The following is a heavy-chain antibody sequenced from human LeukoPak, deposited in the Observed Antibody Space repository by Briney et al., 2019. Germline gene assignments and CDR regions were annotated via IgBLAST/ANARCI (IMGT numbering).Heavy chain of an antibody. J-gene: IGHJ4*02. CDR2: ISSSSSTI. D-gene: IGHD2-2*01. CDR1: GLTFSSYS. Sequence: GRSLRLSCAASGLTFSSYSMNWVRQAPGKGLEWVSYISSSSSTIYYADSVKGRFTISRDNAKNSLYLQMNSLRAEDTAVYYCARGGGSIDYWGQGTLVTVSS. CDR3: ARGGGSIDY. V-gene: IGHV3-48*01.